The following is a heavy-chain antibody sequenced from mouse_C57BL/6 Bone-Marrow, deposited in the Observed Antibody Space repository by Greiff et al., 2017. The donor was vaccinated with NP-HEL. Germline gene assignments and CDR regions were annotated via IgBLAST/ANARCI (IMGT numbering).Heavy chain of an antibody. CDR2: INPSSGYT. V-gene: IGHV1-7*01. CDR1: GYTFTSYW. D-gene: IGHD1-1*01. CDR3: TTTYGYYFDY. J-gene: IGHJ2*01. Sequence: QVQLQQSGAELAKPGASVKLSCKASGYTFTSYWMHWVKQRPGQGLEWIGYINPSSGYTKYNQKFKDKATLTADTSSNTAYLQLSSLTSEDTAVYYCTTTYGYYFDYWGQGTTLTVSS.